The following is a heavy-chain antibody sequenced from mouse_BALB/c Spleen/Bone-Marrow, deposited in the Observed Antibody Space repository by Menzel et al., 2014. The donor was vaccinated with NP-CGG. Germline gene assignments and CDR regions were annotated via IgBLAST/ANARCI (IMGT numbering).Heavy chain of an antibody. V-gene: IGHV4-1*02. CDR1: GFDFSRYW. Sequence: EVQVVESGGGLVQPGGSLKLSCAASGFDFSRYWMSWVRQAPGKGLEWIGEINPDSSTINYKPSLKGKFIISRDTAKNTLSLQMIKVRSEDTALYYCARPDSHRDWYFDVWGAGTTVPVSS. CDR2: INPDSSTI. D-gene: IGHD2-14*01. J-gene: IGHJ1*01. CDR3: ARPDSHRDWYFDV.